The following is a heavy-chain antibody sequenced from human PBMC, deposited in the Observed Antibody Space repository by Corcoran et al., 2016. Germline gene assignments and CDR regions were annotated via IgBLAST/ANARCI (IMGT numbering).Heavy chain of an antibody. CDR2: IDPSDSYT. CDR1: GYSFTSYW. Sequence: EVQLVQSGAEVKKPGESLRISCKGSGYSFTSYWISWVRQMPGKGLEWMGRIDPSDSYTNYSPSFQGHVTISADKSISTAYLQWSSLKASDTAMYYCARQGGIAAAGKYPLDPWGQGTLVTVSS. V-gene: IGHV5-10-1*03. D-gene: IGHD6-13*01. CDR3: ARQGGIAAAGKYPLDP. J-gene: IGHJ5*02.